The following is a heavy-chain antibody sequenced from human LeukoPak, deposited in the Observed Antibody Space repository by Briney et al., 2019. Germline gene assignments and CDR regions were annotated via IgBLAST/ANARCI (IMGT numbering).Heavy chain of an antibody. J-gene: IGHJ4*02. Sequence: PSETLSLTYTVSGGSISSYYWSWIRQPAGKGLEWIGRIYTSGSTNYNPSLKSRVTMSVDTSKNQFSLKLSSVTAADTAVYYCAGTYSGSYPYPFDYWGQGTLVTVSS. V-gene: IGHV4-4*07. CDR3: AGTYSGSYPYPFDY. CDR1: GGSISSYY. D-gene: IGHD1-26*01. CDR2: IYTSGST.